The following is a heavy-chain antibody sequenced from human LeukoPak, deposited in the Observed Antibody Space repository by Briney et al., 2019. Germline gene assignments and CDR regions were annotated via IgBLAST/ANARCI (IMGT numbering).Heavy chain of an antibody. CDR1: GGSISSYY. Sequence: SETLSLTCTVSGGSISSYYWSWIRQPPGKGLEWIGYVYYSGSTNYNPSLKSRVTISVDTSKNQFSLKLSSVTAADTAVYYCARELYYYGSGRYSTYNRFDPWGQGTLVTVSS. D-gene: IGHD3-10*01. V-gene: IGHV4-59*01. CDR2: VYYSGST. J-gene: IGHJ5*02. CDR3: ARELYYYGSGRYSTYNRFDP.